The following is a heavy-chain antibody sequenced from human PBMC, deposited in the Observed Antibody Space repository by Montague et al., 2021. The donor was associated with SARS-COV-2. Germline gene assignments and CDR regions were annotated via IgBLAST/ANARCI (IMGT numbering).Heavy chain of an antibody. V-gene: IGHV4-31*03. CDR1: GGSISSGGYY. CDR3: ARGKGSSWSYNWFDP. Sequence: TLSLTCTVSGGSISSGGYYWSWIRQHPGKGLEWIGYIYYSGSNYYNPSIKSRVTISVDTSKNQFSLKLSSVTDADTAVYYCARGKGSSWSYNWFDPWGQGTLVTVSS. D-gene: IGHD6-13*01. J-gene: IGHJ5*02. CDR2: IYYSGSN.